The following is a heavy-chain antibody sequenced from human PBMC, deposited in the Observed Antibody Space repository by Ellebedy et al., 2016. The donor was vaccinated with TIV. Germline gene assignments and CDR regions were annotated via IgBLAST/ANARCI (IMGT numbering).Heavy chain of an antibody. D-gene: IGHD6-19*01. CDR1: GFTVSSNY. V-gene: IGHV3-23*01. CDR3: AKYSSGGSGGNY. J-gene: IGHJ4*02. CDR2: ISGSGGST. Sequence: GGSLRLSCAASGFTVSSNYMSWVRQAPGKGLEWVSVISGSGGSTYYADSVKGRFTISRDDSKNTLWLQMNSLRVDDTAVYYCAKYSSGGSGGNYWGQGTLVTVSS.